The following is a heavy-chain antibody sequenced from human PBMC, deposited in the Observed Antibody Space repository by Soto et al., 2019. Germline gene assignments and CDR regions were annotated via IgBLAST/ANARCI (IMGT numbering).Heavy chain of an antibody. J-gene: IGHJ4*02. CDR3: ERVEALIRSLGYFTS. D-gene: IGHD3-16*01. Sequence: QVQLQESGPGLVKPSQTLSLTCTVSGGSSSRSDYYWRWVRQFPGRGLEWIGSIYHSGSTFYNQSVMGRGVISVDTYQTHYSLCLSYVTVWETAFYYGERVEALIRSLGYFTSWGQGIGVTVT. CDR2: IYHSGST. V-gene: IGHV4-31*03. CDR1: GGSSSRSDYY.